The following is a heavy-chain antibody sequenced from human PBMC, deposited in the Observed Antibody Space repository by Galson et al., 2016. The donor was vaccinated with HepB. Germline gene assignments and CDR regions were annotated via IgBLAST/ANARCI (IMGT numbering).Heavy chain of an antibody. CDR1: GDSVSSNSAA. D-gene: IGHD6-13*01. Sequence: CAISGDSVSSNSAAWNWIRQSPSRGLEWLGRTYYRSKWYYGYAVSVKSRITINADTSKNQFSLQLNSVTPEDSAVYYCARDGLSRSWHLDYWGQGTLVTVSS. J-gene: IGHJ4*02. CDR2: TYYRSKWYY. V-gene: IGHV6-1*01. CDR3: ARDGLSRSWHLDY.